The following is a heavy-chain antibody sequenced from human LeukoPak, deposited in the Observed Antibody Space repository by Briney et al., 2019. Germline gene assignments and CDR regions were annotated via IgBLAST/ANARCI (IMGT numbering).Heavy chain of an antibody. CDR3: ARENPGHHHSITMED. D-gene: IGHD3-10*01. CDR2: IWYDGSNK. Sequence: PGGSLRLSCAASGFTFSSYGMHWVRQAPGKGLEWVAVIWYDGSNKYYADSVKGRFTISRDNSKNTLYLQMNSLRAEDTAVYYCARENPGHHHSITMEDWGQGTLVTVSS. J-gene: IGHJ4*02. CDR1: GFTFSSYG. V-gene: IGHV3-33*01.